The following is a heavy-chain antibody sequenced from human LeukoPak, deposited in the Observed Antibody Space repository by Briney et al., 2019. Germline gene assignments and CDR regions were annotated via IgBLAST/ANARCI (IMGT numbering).Heavy chain of an antibody. CDR1: GFTVSSNY. CDR2: IYSGGST. CDR3: ARDADILTAYSFDY. J-gene: IGHJ4*02. V-gene: IGHV3-66*01. D-gene: IGHD3-9*01. Sequence: GGSLRLSCAASGFTVSSNYMSWVRQAPGMGLEWVSVIYSGGSTYYADSVKGRFTISRDNSKNTLYLQMNSLRAEDTAVYYCARDADILTAYSFDYWGQGTLVTVSS.